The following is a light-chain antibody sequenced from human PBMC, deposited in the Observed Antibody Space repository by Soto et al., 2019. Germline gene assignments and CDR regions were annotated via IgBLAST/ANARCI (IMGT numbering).Light chain of an antibody. CDR3: QQSSNWPPIT. CDR1: QRVSSN. Sequence: TRSRGILTVSPGERATVSCRASQRVSSNVAWYQQKPGQAPRLILYDAYNRATGIPARFSGSGSGTDFTLTISSLEPEDFAVYYCQQSSNWPPITCGQGTRLEIK. CDR2: DAY. V-gene: IGKV3-11*01. J-gene: IGKJ5*01.